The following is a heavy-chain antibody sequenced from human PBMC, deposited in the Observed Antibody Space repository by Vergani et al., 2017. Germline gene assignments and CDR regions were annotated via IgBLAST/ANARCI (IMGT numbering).Heavy chain of an antibody. V-gene: IGHV5-51*01. J-gene: IGHJ6*02. CDR1: GYSFTSYW. D-gene: IGHD6-13*01. CDR3: ARNEWGMGQQLQTYYYYYGMDV. Sequence: EVQLVQSGAEVKKPGESLKISCKGSGYSFTSYWIGWVRQMPGKGLEWMGIIYPGDSDTRYSPSFQGQVTISADESISTAYLQWSSLKASDTAMYYCARNEWGMGQQLQTYYYYYGMDVWGQGTTVTVSS. CDR2: IYPGDSDT.